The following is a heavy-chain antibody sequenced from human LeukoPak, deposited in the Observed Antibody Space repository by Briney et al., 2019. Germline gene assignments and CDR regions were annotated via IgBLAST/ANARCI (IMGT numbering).Heavy chain of an antibody. CDR1: GGSISSYY. CDR2: IYYSGST. CDR3: ARVNYDFWSGYEHYYYMDV. Sequence: SETLSLTCTVSGGSISSYYWSWIRQPPGKGLEWIGYIYYSGSTNYNPSLKSRVTISVDTSKNQFSLKLSSVTAADTAVYYCARVNYDFWSGYEHYYYMDVWGKGTTVTVSS. J-gene: IGHJ6*03. V-gene: IGHV4-59*01. D-gene: IGHD3-3*01.